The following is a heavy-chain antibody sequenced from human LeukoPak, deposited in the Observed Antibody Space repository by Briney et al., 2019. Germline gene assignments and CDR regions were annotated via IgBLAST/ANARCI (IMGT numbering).Heavy chain of an antibody. V-gene: IGHV4-59*01. D-gene: IGHD5-12*01. CDR3: TSLNSGYGGWFDH. CDR2: IYYFGST. J-gene: IGHJ5*02. Sequence: PSETLSLTCTVPGGSISSYYWSWIRQPPGKGLEWIGYIYYFGSTNYNPSLKSRVTISVDTSKNQFSLKLSSVTAADTAVYYCTSLNSGYGGWFDHWGQGTLVTVSS. CDR1: GGSISSYY.